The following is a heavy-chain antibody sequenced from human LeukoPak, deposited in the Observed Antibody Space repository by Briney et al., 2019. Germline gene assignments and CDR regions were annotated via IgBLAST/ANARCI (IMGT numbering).Heavy chain of an antibody. CDR1: GGTFSSYA. V-gene: IGHV1-69*13. Sequence: VASVKVSCKASGGTFSSYAISWVRQAPGQGLEWMGGIIPIFGTANYAQKFQGRVTITADESTSTAYMELSSLRSEDTAVYYCARGGGSRLFDYWGQGTLVTVSS. CDR3: ARGGGSRLFDY. D-gene: IGHD1-26*01. J-gene: IGHJ4*02. CDR2: IIPIFGTA.